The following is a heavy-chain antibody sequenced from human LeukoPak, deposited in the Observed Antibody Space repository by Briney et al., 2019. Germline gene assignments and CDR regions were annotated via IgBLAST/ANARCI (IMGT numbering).Heavy chain of an antibody. V-gene: IGHV4-61*02. CDR1: GGSISSGSYY. D-gene: IGHD6-19*01. Sequence: SQTLSLTCTVSGGSISSGSYYWSWIRQPAGKGLEWIGRIYTSGSTNYNPSLKSRVTISVDTSKNQFSLKLSSVTAADTAVYYCARDGGWYGDYFDYWGREPWSPSPQ. CDR3: ARDGGWYGDYFDY. J-gene: IGHJ4*02. CDR2: IYTSGST.